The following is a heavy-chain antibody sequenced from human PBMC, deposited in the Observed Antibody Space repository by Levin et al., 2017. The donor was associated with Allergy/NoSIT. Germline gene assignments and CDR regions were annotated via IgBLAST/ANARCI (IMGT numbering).Heavy chain of an antibody. CDR2: IYWDDDK. V-gene: IGHV2-5*02. CDR3: AHVGAAQWGVWTAFDY. D-gene: IGHD3-10*01. Sequence: SGPTLVKPTQTLTLTCTFSGFSLSTSGVGVGWIRQPPGKALEWLALIYWDDDKRYSPSLKSRLTITKDTAKNQVVLTMTNMDPVDTATYYCAHVGAAQWGVWTAFDYWGQGTLVTVSS. CDR1: GFSLSTSGVG. J-gene: IGHJ4*02.